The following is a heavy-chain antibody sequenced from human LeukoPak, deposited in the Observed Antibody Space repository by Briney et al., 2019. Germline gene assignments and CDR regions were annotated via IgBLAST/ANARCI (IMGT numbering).Heavy chain of an antibody. D-gene: IGHD6-19*01. Sequence: QSGGSLRLSCAASGFTFSSYGMNWVRQAPGTGLEWVSYVSPSSSSIYYADSVKGRFTISRDNAKNSLYLQMNSQRAEDTAVYYCAREHTPYGSGCTAAHGGEGTLVPVSS. V-gene: IGHV3-48*01. CDR3: AREHTPYGSGCTAAH. J-gene: IGHJ4*02. CDR1: GFTFSSYG. CDR2: VSPSSSSI.